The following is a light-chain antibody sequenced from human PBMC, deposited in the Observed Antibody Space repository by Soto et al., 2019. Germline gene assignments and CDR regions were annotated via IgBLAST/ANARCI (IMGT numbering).Light chain of an antibody. CDR1: SSNIGAGYD. CDR2: GNS. CDR3: QSYDSRLSGWV. Sequence: QPVLTQPPSVSGSPGQRVTISCTGSSSNIGAGYDVHWYQQLPGTAPKLLIYGNSNRPSGVPDRFSGSKSVTSASLAITRRQAEDEADYYCQSYDSRLSGWVFGGGTKLTVL. V-gene: IGLV1-40*01. J-gene: IGLJ3*02.